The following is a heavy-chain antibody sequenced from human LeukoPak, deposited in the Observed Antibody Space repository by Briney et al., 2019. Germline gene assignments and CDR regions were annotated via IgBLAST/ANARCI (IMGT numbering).Heavy chain of an antibody. CDR3: AKGLHYCGGDCYLVFGFDY. Sequence: GGSLRLSCAASGFTLSSYAMHWVRQAPGKGLEWVSAISGSGGSTYYADSVKGRFTISRDNSKNTLHLQMNSLRAEDTAVYYCAKGLHYCGGDCYLVFGFDYWGQGTLVTVSS. CDR2: ISGSGGST. V-gene: IGHV3-23*01. D-gene: IGHD2-21*02. CDR1: GFTLSSYA. J-gene: IGHJ4*02.